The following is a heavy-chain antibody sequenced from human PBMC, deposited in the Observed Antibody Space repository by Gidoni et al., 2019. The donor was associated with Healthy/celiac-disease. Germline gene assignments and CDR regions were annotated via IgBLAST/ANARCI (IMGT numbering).Heavy chain of an antibody. D-gene: IGHD6-19*01. V-gene: IGHV1-69*06. J-gene: IGHJ5*02. CDR1: AATFSIYA. CDR3: ARASIAVAATINWFDP. Sequence: QVQLVQSGAEVKKPGYSVKVSCKASAATFSIYAISWVRQAPGQGLEWMGVVIPIFGTANYAQKFQGRVTITADKSTSTAYMELSSLRSEDTAGYYCARASIAVAATINWFDPWGQGTLVTVSS. CDR2: VIPIFGTA.